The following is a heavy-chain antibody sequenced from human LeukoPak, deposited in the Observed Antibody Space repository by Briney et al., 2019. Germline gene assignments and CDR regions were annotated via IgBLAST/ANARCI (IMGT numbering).Heavy chain of an antibody. CDR3: AKDLWSGYYGGAFDI. D-gene: IGHD3-3*01. Sequence: GGSLRLSCAASGFTFSSYAMHWVRQAPGKGLEWVAVISYDGSNKYYADSVKGRFTISRDNSKNTLYLQMNSLRAEDTAVYYCAKDLWSGYYGGAFDIWGQGTMVTVSS. CDR1: GFTFSSYA. J-gene: IGHJ3*02. V-gene: IGHV3-30*04. CDR2: ISYDGSNK.